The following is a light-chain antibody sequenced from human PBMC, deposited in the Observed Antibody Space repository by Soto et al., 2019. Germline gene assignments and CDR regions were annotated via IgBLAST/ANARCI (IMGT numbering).Light chain of an antibody. V-gene: IGKV3-20*01. J-gene: IGKJ1*01. CDR2: GAS. CDR1: QSVSTY. CDR3: QQYDSTPRT. Sequence: EIVLTQSPGTLSLSPGEKATLSCRASQSVSTYLAWYQPKPGQAPRLLIYGASTRITGIPDRFSGVGSATDFTLTISRLDPEDFAVYYCQQYDSTPRTFGQGTKVEIK.